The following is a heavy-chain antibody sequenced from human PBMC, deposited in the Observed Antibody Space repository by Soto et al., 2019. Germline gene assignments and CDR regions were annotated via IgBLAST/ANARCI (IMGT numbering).Heavy chain of an antibody. Sequence: GGSLRLSCAASGFTFSSYAMSWVRQAPGKGLEWVSAISGSGGSTYYADSVKGRFTISRDNSKNTLYLQMNSLRAEDTALYYFARDRSYYDSSGSYSPPYWGQGTLVTVSS. D-gene: IGHD3-22*01. CDR2: ISGSGGST. V-gene: IGHV3-23*01. CDR1: GFTFSSYA. J-gene: IGHJ4*02. CDR3: ARDRSYYDSSGSYSPPY.